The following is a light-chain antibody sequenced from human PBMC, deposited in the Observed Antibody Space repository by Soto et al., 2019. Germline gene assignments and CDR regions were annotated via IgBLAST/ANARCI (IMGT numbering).Light chain of an antibody. V-gene: IGKV1-39*01. CDR1: QSISSY. Sequence: DIQMTQSPSSLSASVGDRVTITCRASQSISSYLNWYQQKPGKAPKLLIYAASSLQSGVSSRFSGSGSGTDFTLTISSLQPEDFATYYCQQSYSIFMYTFGQGTKLEIK. J-gene: IGKJ2*01. CDR2: AAS. CDR3: QQSYSIFMYT.